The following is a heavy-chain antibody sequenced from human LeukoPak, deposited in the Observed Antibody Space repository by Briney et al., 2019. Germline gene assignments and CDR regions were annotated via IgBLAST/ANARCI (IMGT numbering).Heavy chain of an antibody. Sequence: GRSLRLSCAASGFTFSSYGMHWVRQAPGKGLEWVAVIWYDGSNKYYADSVKGRFTISRDNAKNSLYLQMNSLRAEDTAVYYCARRSGSRYYFDYWGQGTLVTVSS. V-gene: IGHV3-33*01. CDR2: IWYDGSNK. D-gene: IGHD3-10*01. CDR1: GFTFSSYG. CDR3: ARRSGSRYYFDY. J-gene: IGHJ4*02.